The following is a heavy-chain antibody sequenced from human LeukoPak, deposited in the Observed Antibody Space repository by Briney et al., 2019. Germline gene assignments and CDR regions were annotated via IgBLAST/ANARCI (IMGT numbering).Heavy chain of an antibody. D-gene: IGHD6-6*01. Sequence: HPGGSLRLSCVASRFTFSNYAMTWVRQAPGKGLEWVSGISPTGSTTSYADSVKGRFTVSRDNAKNTLYLQVNNLRAEDTAVYYCARGPNSNWSGLDFWGQGTLLTVSS. CDR1: RFTFSNYA. J-gene: IGHJ4*02. CDR3: ARGPNSNWSGLDF. V-gene: IGHV3-23*01. CDR2: ISPTGSTT.